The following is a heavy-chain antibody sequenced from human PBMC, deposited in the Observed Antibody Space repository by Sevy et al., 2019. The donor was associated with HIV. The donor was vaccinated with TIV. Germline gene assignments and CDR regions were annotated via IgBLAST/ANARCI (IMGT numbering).Heavy chain of an antibody. V-gene: IGHV4-39*01. CDR3: ASLILEWSPLFDY. CDR2: IYYSGST. Sequence: SETLSLTCTVSGGSISSSSYYWGWIRQPPGKGLEWIGSIYYSGSTYYNPSLKSRVTISVETSKNQFSLKLSSVTAADTAVYYCASLILEWSPLFDYWGQGTLVTVSS. D-gene: IGHD3-3*01. J-gene: IGHJ4*02. CDR1: GGSISSSSYY.